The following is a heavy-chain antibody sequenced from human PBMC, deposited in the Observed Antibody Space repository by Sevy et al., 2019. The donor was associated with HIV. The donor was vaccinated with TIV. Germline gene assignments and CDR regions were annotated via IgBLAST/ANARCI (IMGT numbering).Heavy chain of an antibody. J-gene: IGHJ4*02. Sequence: GGSLRLSCAASGFIFSDHDIDWVRQAPGKGLEWVGRSSSKPNGYTTQYAASVKGRFAIPRDDSKRSLFLQMSSLKTEDTAVYFCARSSIAASGLFDYWGPGTLVTVSS. CDR3: ARSSIAASGLFDY. V-gene: IGHV3-72*01. CDR1: GFIFSDHD. CDR2: SSSKPNGYTT. D-gene: IGHD6-6*01.